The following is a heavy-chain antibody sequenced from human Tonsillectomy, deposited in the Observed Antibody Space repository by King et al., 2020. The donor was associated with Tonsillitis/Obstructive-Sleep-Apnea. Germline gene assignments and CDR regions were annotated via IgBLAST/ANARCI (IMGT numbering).Heavy chain of an antibody. CDR2: ISSSSSYT. D-gene: IGHD2-15*01. Sequence: VQLVESGGGLVKPGGSLRLSCAASGFTFSDYYMSWIRQAPGKGLEWVSYISSSSSYTNYADFVKGRFTISRDNAKNSLYLQMNSLSAEDTAVYYCARFSCSGGSCYSFWYFDLWGRGTLVTVSS. V-gene: IGHV3-11*05. CDR3: ARFSCSGGSCYSFWYFDL. J-gene: IGHJ2*01. CDR1: GFTFSDYY.